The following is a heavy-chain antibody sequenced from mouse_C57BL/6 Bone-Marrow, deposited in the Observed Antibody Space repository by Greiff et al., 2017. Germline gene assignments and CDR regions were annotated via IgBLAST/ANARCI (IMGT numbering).Heavy chain of an antibody. J-gene: IGHJ4*01. V-gene: IGHV1-64*01. Sequence: QVQLQQPGAELVKPGASVKLSCKASGYTFTSYWMHWVKQRPGQGLEWIGMIHPNSGSTNYNEKFKSKATLTVDKSSSTAYMQLSSLTSEDSAVYYGARPDDGNYCCAMDYWGQGTSVTVSS. D-gene: IGHD2-1*01. CDR3: ARPDDGNYCCAMDY. CDR2: IHPNSGST. CDR1: GYTFTSYW.